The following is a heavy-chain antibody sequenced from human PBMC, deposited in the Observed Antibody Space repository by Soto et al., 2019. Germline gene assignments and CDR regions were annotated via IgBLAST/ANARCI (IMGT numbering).Heavy chain of an antibody. CDR3: AREYDILTGYNDY. Sequence: QVQLVESGGGVVQPGRSLRLSCAASGFTFTTYGMHWVRQAPGKGLEWVAVIWSDVSNKYYADSVKGRFTISRDNSKNTLYLQMNSLRAEDTAVYYCAREYDILTGYNDYWGQGTLVTVSS. J-gene: IGHJ4*02. D-gene: IGHD3-9*01. CDR1: GFTFTTYG. CDR2: IWSDVSNK. V-gene: IGHV3-33*01.